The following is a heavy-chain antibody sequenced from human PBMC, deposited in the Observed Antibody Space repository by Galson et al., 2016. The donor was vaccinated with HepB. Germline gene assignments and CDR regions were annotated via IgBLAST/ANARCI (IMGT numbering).Heavy chain of an antibody. CDR3: TRDKGGTYRFDY. CDR2: IRPMYATA. CDR1: GYTFTSYA. V-gene: IGHV1-69*13. J-gene: IGHJ4*02. Sequence: SVKVSCKASGYTFTSYAMHWVRQAPGQGLEWMGGIRPMYATANYAQRFQGRVTITADESTSTAYMELSSLRSEDTAIYYCTRDKGGTYRFDYWGQGTLVTVSS. D-gene: IGHD1-26*01.